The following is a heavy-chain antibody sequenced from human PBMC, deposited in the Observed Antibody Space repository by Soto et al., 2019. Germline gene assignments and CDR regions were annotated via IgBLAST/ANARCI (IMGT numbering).Heavy chain of an antibody. D-gene: IGHD3-3*01. Sequence: GGSLRLSCAASGFTFSDYYMSWIRQAPGKGLEWVSYISSSGSTIYYADSVKGRFTISRDNAKNSLYLQMNSLRAEDTAVYYCARDNYDFWSGYYRGFDYWGQGTLVTVSS. V-gene: IGHV3-11*01. CDR1: GFTFSDYY. CDR2: ISSSGSTI. J-gene: IGHJ4*02. CDR3: ARDNYDFWSGYYRGFDY.